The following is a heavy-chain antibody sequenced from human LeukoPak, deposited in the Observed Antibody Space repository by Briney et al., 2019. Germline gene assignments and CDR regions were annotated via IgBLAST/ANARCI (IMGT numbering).Heavy chain of an antibody. CDR2: INWNGGST. CDR1: GFTFDDYG. CDR3: ARDYYGSGSERFDY. J-gene: IGHJ4*02. D-gene: IGHD3-10*01. Sequence: PGGSLRLSCAASGFTFDDYGMSWVRQAPGKGLEWVSGINWNGGSTGYADSVKGRFTISRDNSKNTLYLQMNSLRAEDTAVYYCARDYYGSGSERFDYWGQGTLVTVSS. V-gene: IGHV3-20*04.